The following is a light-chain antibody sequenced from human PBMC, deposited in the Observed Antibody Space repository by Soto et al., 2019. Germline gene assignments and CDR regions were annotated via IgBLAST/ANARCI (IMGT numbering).Light chain of an antibody. CDR2: PAS. J-gene: IGKJ1*01. CDR1: QSISRQ. V-gene: IGKV1-5*03. CDR3: LQYQSYWT. Sequence: DIQMTQSPSTLSASVGERVSITCRASQSISRQLAWYQQKQGKAPNLLIYPASNLETGVPSRFTGSGSGTEVTLTISRMQPDDLAPYYCLQYQSYWTFGQGTKVEVK.